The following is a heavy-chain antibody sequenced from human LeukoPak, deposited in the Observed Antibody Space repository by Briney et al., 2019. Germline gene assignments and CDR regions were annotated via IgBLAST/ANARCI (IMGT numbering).Heavy chain of an antibody. J-gene: IGHJ4*02. CDR1: GFTFSSFW. Sequence: PGGSLRLSCAASGFTFSSFWMSWVRQAPGKGLEWVANTRQDGSVKNYVDSVKGRFTISRDNAKSSVYLQMNSLRAEDTAVYYCTRQTERDAYNRYWGQGTLVTVSS. CDR2: TRQDGSVK. CDR3: TRQTERDAYNRY. D-gene: IGHD5-24*01. V-gene: IGHV3-7*05.